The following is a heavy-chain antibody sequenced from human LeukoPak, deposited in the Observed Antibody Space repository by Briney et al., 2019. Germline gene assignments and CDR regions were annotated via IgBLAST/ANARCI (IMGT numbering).Heavy chain of an antibody. J-gene: IGHJ4*02. CDR3: ARRSGGSPFDY. CDR2: ISYSGST. CDR1: GGSISSSSSH. Sequence: SETLSLTCTASGGSISSSSSHWGWIRQPPGRGLEWIGSISYSGSTYCKSSLRGRVTISVDASKSQFSLRLSSVTAADTAVYYCARRSGGSPFDYWGQGTLVTVSS. D-gene: IGHD2-15*01. V-gene: IGHV4-39*01.